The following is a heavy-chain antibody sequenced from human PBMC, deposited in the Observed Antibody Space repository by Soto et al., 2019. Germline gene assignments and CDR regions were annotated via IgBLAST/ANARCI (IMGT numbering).Heavy chain of an antibody. V-gene: IGHV3-74*01. CDR2: INSDGSST. J-gene: IGHJ2*01. D-gene: IGHD1-26*01. Sequence: EVQLVESGGGLVQPGGSLRLSCAASGFTFSSYWMHWVRQAPGKGLVWVSRINSDGSSTSYADSVKGRFTISRDNAKNTLDLQMNSLRAEDTAVYYCAWCGSLNWYFDLWGRVTLVTVSS. CDR3: AWCGSLNWYFDL. CDR1: GFTFSSYW.